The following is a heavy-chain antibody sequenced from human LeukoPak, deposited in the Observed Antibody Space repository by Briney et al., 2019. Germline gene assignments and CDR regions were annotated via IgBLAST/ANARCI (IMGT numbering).Heavy chain of an antibody. V-gene: IGHV3-64D*09. CDR2: ISINGGST. Sequence: GGSLRLSCSASGFTFSSYAMHWVRQAPGKGLEYVSAISINGGSTYYADSVKGRFTISRDNSKNTLYLQMSSLRAEATAVYYCVTPRIAVAGTVTDDYWGQGTLVTVSS. CDR1: GFTFSSYA. CDR3: VTPRIAVAGTVTDDY. D-gene: IGHD6-19*01. J-gene: IGHJ4*02.